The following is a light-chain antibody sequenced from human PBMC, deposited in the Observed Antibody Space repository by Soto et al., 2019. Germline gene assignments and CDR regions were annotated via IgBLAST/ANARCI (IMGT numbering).Light chain of an antibody. J-gene: IGLJ3*02. V-gene: IGLV1-47*02. CDR3: EAWDDSLSGWV. CDR1: SSNIGSNY. CDR2: SSN. Sequence: QSVLTQPPSASGTPGQRVSISCSGSSSNIGSNYVYWYQQLPGTAPKLLIYSSNQRPSGVPDRFSGSKSGTSASLAISGLRSEDETDYYCEAWDDSLSGWVFGGGTQLTVL.